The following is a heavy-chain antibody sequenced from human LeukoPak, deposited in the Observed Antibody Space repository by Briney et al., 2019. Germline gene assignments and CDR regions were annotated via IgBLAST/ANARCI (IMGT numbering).Heavy chain of an antibody. D-gene: IGHD5-18*01. CDR2: IYYSGST. Sequence: SETLSLTCTVSGGSISSSSYYWGWIRQPPGKGLEWIGSIYYSGSTYYNPSLKSRVTISVDTSKNQFSLKLSSVTAADTAVYYCARVYYSYGGNYYYYYMDVWGKGTTVTVSS. J-gene: IGHJ6*03. V-gene: IGHV4-39*07. CDR3: ARVYYSYGGNYYYYYMDV. CDR1: GGSISSSSYY.